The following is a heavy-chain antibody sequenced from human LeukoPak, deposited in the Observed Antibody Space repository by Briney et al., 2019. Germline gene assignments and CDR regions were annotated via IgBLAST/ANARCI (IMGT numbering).Heavy chain of an antibody. D-gene: IGHD6-19*01. Sequence: GGSLRLSCAASGFTFSSYSINWVRQAPGKGLEWVSSISSSSSYIYYADSVKGRFTISRDNAKNSLYLQMNSLRAEDTAVYYCARDSGSSGWYPLDYWGQGTLVTVSS. CDR1: GFTFSSYS. CDR2: ISSSSSYI. V-gene: IGHV3-21*01. J-gene: IGHJ4*02. CDR3: ARDSGSSGWYPLDY.